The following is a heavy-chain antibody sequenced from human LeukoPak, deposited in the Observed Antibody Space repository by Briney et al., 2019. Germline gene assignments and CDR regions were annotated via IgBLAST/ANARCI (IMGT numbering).Heavy chain of an antibody. CDR3: ARHFRMVADFDY. D-gene: IGHD3-10*01. V-gene: IGHV5-51*01. Sequence: GEPLQISCKGSRYIFPSYWIAWVRQMPGKGLEWMRCGYPGDSDTRSSPSFQDQVTISADKSITTAYLQWSSLKASDTAMYYCARHFRMVADFDYWGQGSLVTVSS. CDR1: RYIFPSYW. CDR2: GYPGDSDT. J-gene: IGHJ4*02.